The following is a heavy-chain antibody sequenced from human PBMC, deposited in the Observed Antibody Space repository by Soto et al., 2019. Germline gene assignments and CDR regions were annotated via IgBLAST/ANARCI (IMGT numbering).Heavy chain of an antibody. J-gene: IGHJ4*02. CDR2: IYYSGST. D-gene: IGHD4-17*01. CDR1: GGSISSGDYY. V-gene: IGHV4-30-4*01. CDR3: ARSGPSTVTSFDY. Sequence: SETLSLTCTVSGGSISSGDYYWSWIRQPPGKGLEWIGYIYYSGSTYYNPSLKSRVTISVDTSKNQFSLKLSSVTAADTAVYYCARSGPSTVTSFDYWGQGTLVTV.